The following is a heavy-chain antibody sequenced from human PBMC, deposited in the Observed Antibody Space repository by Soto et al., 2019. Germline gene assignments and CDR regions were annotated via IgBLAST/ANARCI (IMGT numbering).Heavy chain of an antibody. V-gene: IGHV3-30-3*01. CDR2: ISYDGSNK. Sequence: GGSLRLSCAASGFTFSSYAMHWVRQAPGKGLEWVAVISYDGSNKYYADSVKGRFTISRDNSKNTLYLQMNSLRAEDTAVYYCARVPGSSSKVEYYYGMDAWGQGTTVTVSS. J-gene: IGHJ6*02. CDR1: GFTFSSYA. D-gene: IGHD6-6*01. CDR3: ARVPGSSSKVEYYYGMDA.